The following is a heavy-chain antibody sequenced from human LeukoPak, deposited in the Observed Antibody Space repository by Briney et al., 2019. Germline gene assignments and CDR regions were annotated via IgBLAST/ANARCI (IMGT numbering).Heavy chain of an antibody. J-gene: IGHJ4*02. CDR2: IDSSSYNI. CDR1: GFTFSIYS. D-gene: IGHD3-22*01. V-gene: IGHV3-21*01. Sequence: GGSLRLSCAASGFTFSIYSMNWVRQAPGKGLEWVSSIDSSSYNIYHADSVKGRFTISRDNAQSSVFLQMNSLRAEDTAVYYCARDLAYYYDRNYDWGQGTLVTVSS. CDR3: ARDLAYYYDRNYD.